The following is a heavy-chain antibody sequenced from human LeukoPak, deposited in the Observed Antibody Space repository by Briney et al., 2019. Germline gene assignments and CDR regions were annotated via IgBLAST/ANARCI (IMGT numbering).Heavy chain of an antibody. Sequence: GGSLRLSCAASGFTFDDYAMHWVRQAPGKGLEWVSGISWNSGSIGYADSVKGRFTISRDNAKNSLYLQMNSLRAEDMALYYCAKDYSHYYYDSSGYSNWSQGTLVTVSS. D-gene: IGHD3-22*01. J-gene: IGHJ4*02. V-gene: IGHV3-9*03. CDR2: ISWNSGSI. CDR3: AKDYSHYYYDSSGYSN. CDR1: GFTFDDYA.